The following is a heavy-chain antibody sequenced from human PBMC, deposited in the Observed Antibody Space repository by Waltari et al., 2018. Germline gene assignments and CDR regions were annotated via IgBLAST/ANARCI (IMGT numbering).Heavy chain of an antibody. D-gene: IGHD2-2*01. Sequence: QVQLQESGPGLVKPSETLSLPCTVSGGSIRRSYWSWTRQLPGKGLEWIGYIYYSRSTNYNPSLKSRVTISVDTSKNQFSLKLSSVTAADTAVYYCARVYCSSTSCYPGPFDYWGQGTLVTVSS. CDR2: IYYSRST. J-gene: IGHJ4*02. CDR3: ARVYCSSTSCYPGPFDY. CDR1: GGSIRRSY. V-gene: IGHV4-59*01.